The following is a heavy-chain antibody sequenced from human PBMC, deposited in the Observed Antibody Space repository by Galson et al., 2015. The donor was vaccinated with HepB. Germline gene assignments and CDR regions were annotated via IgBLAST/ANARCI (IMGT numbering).Heavy chain of an antibody. CDR2: IYPGDSDT. CDR1: GYSFTSYW. CDR3: ASTLAAAGTATPGQFDY. Sequence: QSGAEVKKPGESLKISCKGSGYSFTSYWIGWVRQMPGKGLEWMGIIYPGDSDTRYSPSFQGQVTISADKSISTAYQQWSSLKASDTAMYYCASTLAAAGTATPGQFDYWGQGTLVTVSS. D-gene: IGHD6-13*01. J-gene: IGHJ4*02. V-gene: IGHV5-51*01.